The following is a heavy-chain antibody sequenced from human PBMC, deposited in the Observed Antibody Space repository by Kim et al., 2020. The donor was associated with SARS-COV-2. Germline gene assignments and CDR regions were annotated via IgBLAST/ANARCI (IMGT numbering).Heavy chain of an antibody. D-gene: IGHD4-17*01. J-gene: IGHJ3*01. CDR1: SGSITGY. Sequence: SETLSLTCAVSSGSITGYWSWIRQPPEKSLEWIAFVYHTGGATYNPSLKSRVTMSIDTSRKQISLRMTSLTAADTAIYYCARLDYGDYDEAFDLWGPGT. CDR2: VYHTGGA. V-gene: IGHV4-59*08. CDR3: ARLDYGDYDEAFDL.